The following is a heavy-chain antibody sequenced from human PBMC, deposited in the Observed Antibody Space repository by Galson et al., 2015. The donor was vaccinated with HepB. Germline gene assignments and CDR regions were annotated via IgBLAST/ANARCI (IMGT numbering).Heavy chain of an antibody. J-gene: IGHJ4*02. Sequence: SLRLSCAASGFTFSSYAMHWVRQAPGKGLEWVSVISYDGSNKYYADSVKGRFTISRDNSKNTLYLQMNSLRAEDTAVYYCASAVLSGVVITDYWGQGTLVTVSS. CDR3: ASAVLSGVVITDY. V-gene: IGHV3-30-3*01. D-gene: IGHD3-3*01. CDR1: GFTFSSYA. CDR2: ISYDGSNK.